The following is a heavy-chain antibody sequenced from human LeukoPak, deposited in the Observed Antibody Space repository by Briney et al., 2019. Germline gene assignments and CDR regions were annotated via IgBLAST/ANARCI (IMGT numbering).Heavy chain of an antibody. Sequence: ASMTVSCKADGYTFTSYVINWVRQANGHGLEWMGWMHPKSGNTGHAQKSQGRVTMTRNTSISTAYMELSSLRSEDTAVYYCARLSGYSGYAKYYFDYWGQGTLVTVSS. CDR1: GYTFTSYV. V-gene: IGHV1-8*01. D-gene: IGHD5-12*01. CDR2: MHPKSGNT. J-gene: IGHJ4*02. CDR3: ARLSGYSGYAKYYFDY.